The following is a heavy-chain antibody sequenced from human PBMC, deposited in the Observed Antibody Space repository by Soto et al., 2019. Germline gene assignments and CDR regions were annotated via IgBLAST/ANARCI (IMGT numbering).Heavy chain of an antibody. Sequence: ASVKVSCKASGYTFTTYSMHWVRQTPGHGLEWMGLINPSGGRTSYAQKFQGRVTMTRDTSTSTVHMELSNLRSEDTAVYYCARDLVVTTYYFDYWGQGTLVTVSS. D-gene: IGHD4-4*01. CDR2: INPSGGRT. CDR1: GYTFTTYS. V-gene: IGHV1-46*01. J-gene: IGHJ4*02. CDR3: ARDLVVTTYYFDY.